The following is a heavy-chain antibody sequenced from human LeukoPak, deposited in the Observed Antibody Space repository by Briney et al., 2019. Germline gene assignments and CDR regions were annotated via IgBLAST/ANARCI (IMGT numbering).Heavy chain of an antibody. CDR3: ARERFDP. CDR1: GFSFSIYS. J-gene: IGHJ5*02. Sequence: GGSLRLSCAASGFSFSIYSMNWVRQTPGKGLEWVSSISSSSIFKYYADSVKGRFTISRDNAKNTLFLLMNSLGAEDTAVYYCARERFDPWGQGTLVTVSS. CDR2: ISSSSIFK. V-gene: IGHV3-21*01.